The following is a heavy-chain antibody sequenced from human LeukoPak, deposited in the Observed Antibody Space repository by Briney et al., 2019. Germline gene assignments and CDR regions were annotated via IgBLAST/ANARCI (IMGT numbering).Heavy chain of an antibody. CDR2: IYYSGST. Sequence: SETLSLTCTVSGGSISSYYWSWIRQPPGKGLEWIGYIYYSGSTNYNPSLKSRVTISVDTSKNQFSLQLNSVTPEDTAVYYCARGSYFDYWGQGTLVTVSS. CDR1: GGSISSYY. J-gene: IGHJ4*02. V-gene: IGHV4-59*12. CDR3: ARGSYFDY.